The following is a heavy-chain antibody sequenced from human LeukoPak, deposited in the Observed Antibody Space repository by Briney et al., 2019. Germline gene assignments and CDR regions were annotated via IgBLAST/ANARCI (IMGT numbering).Heavy chain of an antibody. CDR2: IYSGGST. J-gene: IGHJ4*02. CDR3: ARNYYDSGYYSPLLDY. D-gene: IGHD3-22*01. V-gene: IGHV3-53*01. Sequence: GGSLRLSCAASGFNVSSNYMSWVRRAPGKGLEWVSVIYSGGSTYYADSVKGRFTISRDNSKNTLYLQMNSLRAEDTAVYYCARNYYDSGYYSPLLDYWGQGTLVTVSS. CDR1: GFNVSSNY.